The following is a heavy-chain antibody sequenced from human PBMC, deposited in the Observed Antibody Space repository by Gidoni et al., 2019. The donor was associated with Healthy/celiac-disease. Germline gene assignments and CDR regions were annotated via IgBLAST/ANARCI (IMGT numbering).Heavy chain of an antibody. CDR1: GYTFTGYH. CDR2: INPNSGGT. V-gene: IGHV1-2*04. Sequence: QVQLVQSGAEVKKPGASVKFSCQASGYTFTGYHMHWVRQAPGQGLEWMGWINPNSGGTNYAQKCQGWVTMTRDTSISTAYMELSRLRSDDTAVYYCARTGQELELIYWGQGTLVTVSS. J-gene: IGHJ4*02. D-gene: IGHD1-7*01. CDR3: ARTGQELELIY.